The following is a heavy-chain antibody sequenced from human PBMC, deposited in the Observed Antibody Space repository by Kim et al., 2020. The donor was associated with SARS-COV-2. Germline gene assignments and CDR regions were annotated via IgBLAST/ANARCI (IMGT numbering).Heavy chain of an antibody. CDR3: ARDDGEAARWSGMDV. V-gene: IGHV3-21*01. J-gene: IGHJ6*02. CDR2: ISRSSSHV. Sequence: GGSLRLFCAASGLTFSNCDMNWVRQAPGKGLEWVSYISRSSSHVYYADSVKGRFTISRDNAKNSLYLQMDSLGAEDTAVYYCARDDGEAARWSGMDVWGQGTTVSVSS. CDR1: GLTFSNCD. D-gene: IGHD6-6*01.